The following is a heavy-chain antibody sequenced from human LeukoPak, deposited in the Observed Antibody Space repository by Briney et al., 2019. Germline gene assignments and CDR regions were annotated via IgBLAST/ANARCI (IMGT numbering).Heavy chain of an antibody. CDR1: GYTFTNSY. D-gene: IGHD5-24*01. J-gene: IGHJ3*02. V-gene: IGHV1-46*01. CDR3: AREEGGWLGPNAFDI. CDR2: INPDGGNT. Sequence: GASVKVSCKASGYTFTNSYIHWVRQAPGQVLEWMGLINPDGGNTNYAQNFQGRVTLTRDTSTSTVYMELSSLRSEDTAVYYCAREEGGWLGPNAFDIWGQGTMVTVSS.